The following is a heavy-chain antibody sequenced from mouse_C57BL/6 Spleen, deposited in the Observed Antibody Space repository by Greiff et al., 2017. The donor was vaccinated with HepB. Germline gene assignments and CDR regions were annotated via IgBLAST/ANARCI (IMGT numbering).Heavy chain of an antibody. V-gene: IGHV1-53*01. Sequence: VQLQQSGTELVKPGASVKLSCKASGYTFTSYWMHWVKQRPGQGLEWIGNINPSNGGTNYNEKFKSKATLTVDKSSSTAHMQLSSLTSEDSAVYYCASGRIYYYGSSYDYFDYWGQGTTLTVSS. CDR2: INPSNGGT. J-gene: IGHJ2*01. CDR3: ASGRIYYYGSSYDYFDY. CDR1: GYTFTSYW. D-gene: IGHD1-1*01.